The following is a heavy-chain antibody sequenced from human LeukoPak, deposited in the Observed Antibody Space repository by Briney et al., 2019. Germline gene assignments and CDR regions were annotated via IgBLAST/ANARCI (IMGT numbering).Heavy chain of an antibody. J-gene: IGHJ4*02. Sequence: GESLKISCAASGFTFSSYAMSWVRQAPGKGLEWVSAISGSGGSTYYADSVKGRFTISRDNSKNTLYLQMNSLRAEDTAVYYCTKDAEDQLGYDYWGQGTLVTVSS. D-gene: IGHD2-2*01. CDR3: TKDAEDQLGYDY. V-gene: IGHV3-23*01. CDR1: GFTFSSYA. CDR2: ISGSGGST.